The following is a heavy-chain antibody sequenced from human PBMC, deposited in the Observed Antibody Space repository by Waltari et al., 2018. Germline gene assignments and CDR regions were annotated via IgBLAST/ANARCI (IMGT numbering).Heavy chain of an antibody. CDR1: GYSISSSYY. CDR3: ERDPVRYSGSGSYPYFDY. V-gene: IGHV3-9*01. J-gene: IGHJ4*02. D-gene: IGHD3-10*01. Sequence: VQLQESGPGLVKPSETLSLTCAVSGYSISSSYYWGLIRQAPGKGLELVSGISWKSGSIGYADAVKGRFTTSRENAKNTLYLQMNSLRAEDTAVYYCERDPVRYSGSGSYPYFDYWGQGTLVTVSS. CDR2: ISWKSGSI.